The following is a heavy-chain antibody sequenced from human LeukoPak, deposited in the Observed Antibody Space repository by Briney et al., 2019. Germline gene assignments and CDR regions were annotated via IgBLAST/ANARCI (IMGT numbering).Heavy chain of an antibody. J-gene: IGHJ4*02. CDR2: IYHSGNT. CDR1: GGSFSSGGSY. V-gene: IGHV4-30-2*01. Sequence: PSETLSLTCTVSGGSFSSGGSYWSWIRQPPGKGLEWIGYIYHSGNTYYNPSLESRVTISVDTPKNQFSLKLTSVTAADTAVYYCARAGFYSTWFTLGSVYYFDYWGQGTLVTVSS. D-gene: IGHD3-10*01. CDR3: ARAGFYSTWFTLGSVYYFDY.